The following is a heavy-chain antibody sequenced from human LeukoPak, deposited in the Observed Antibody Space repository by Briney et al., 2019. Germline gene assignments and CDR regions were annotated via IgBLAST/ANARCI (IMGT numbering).Heavy chain of an antibody. Sequence: KPSETLSLTCTVSGGSISSGSYYWSWIRQPAGKGLEWIGRIYTSGSTNYNPSLKSRVTISVDTSKNQFSLKLSSVTAADTAVYYCARDVGIAAPKWYFDLWGRGTLVTVSS. CDR1: GGSISSGSYY. J-gene: IGHJ2*01. CDR2: IYTSGST. V-gene: IGHV4-61*02. D-gene: IGHD6-13*01. CDR3: ARDVGIAAPKWYFDL.